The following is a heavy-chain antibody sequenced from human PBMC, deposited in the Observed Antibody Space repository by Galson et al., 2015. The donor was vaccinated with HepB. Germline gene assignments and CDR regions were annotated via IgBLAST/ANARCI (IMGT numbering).Heavy chain of an antibody. CDR1: GGTFSSYA. V-gene: IGHV1-69*13. Sequence: SVKVSCKASGGTFSSYAISWVRQAPGQGLEWMGGIIPIFGTANYAQKFQGRVTITADESTSTAYMELSSLRSEDTAVYYCARGGYGGFWELYWYFDLWGRGTLVTVSS. CDR2: IIPIFGTA. D-gene: IGHD4-23*01. J-gene: IGHJ2*01. CDR3: ARGGYGGFWELYWYFDL.